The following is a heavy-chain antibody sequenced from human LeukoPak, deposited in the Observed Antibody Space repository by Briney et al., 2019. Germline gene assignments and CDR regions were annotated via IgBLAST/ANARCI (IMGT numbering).Heavy chain of an antibody. CDR1: GFIVSSNY. CDR2: ICSGGST. V-gene: IGHV3-53*01. CDR3: ARDLASSGGY. J-gene: IGHJ4*02. Sequence: GGSLRLACAASGFIVSSNYTSWVRPAPGKGLEWVSVICSGGSTYYADSVKGRFTISRDNSKNTLYLQMNSLRAEDTAMYYCARDLASSGGYWGQGTLVTVSS. D-gene: IGHD3-10*01.